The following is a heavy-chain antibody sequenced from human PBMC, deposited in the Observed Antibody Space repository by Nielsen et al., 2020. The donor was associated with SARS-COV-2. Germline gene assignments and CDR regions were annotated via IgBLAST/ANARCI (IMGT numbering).Heavy chain of an antibody. CDR3: ARTYCSNGICCRFDY. V-gene: IGHV3-48*03. D-gene: IGHD2-8*01. CDR2: MSSSGNKI. J-gene: IGHJ4*02. CDR1: GFTFSSYE. Sequence: GGSLRLSCVAFGFTFSSYEMNWVRQAPGKGLERVSKMSSSGNKIHYADSVEGRFTISRDNARNSLYLQMNSLRAEDTAVYYCARTYCSNGICCRFDYWGQGTLVTVSS.